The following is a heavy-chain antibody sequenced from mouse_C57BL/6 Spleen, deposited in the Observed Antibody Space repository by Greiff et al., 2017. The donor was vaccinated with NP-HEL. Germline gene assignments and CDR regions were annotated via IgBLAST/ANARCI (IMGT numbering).Heavy chain of an antibody. Sequence: QVQLQQPGAELVMPGASVKLSCKVSGYTFTSYWLHWVKQRPGQGLEWIGEIDPSDSYTNYNQKFKGKSTLTVDKSSSTAYMQLSSLTSEDSAVYYCARRDYGSSPWFAYWGQGTLVTVSA. CDR3: ARRDYGSSPWFAY. CDR2: IDPSDSYT. V-gene: IGHV1-69*01. CDR1: GYTFTSYW. J-gene: IGHJ3*01. D-gene: IGHD1-1*01.